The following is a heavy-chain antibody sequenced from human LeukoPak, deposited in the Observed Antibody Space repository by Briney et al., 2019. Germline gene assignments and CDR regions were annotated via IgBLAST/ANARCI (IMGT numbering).Heavy chain of an antibody. CDR1: GGSISGYY. J-gene: IGHJ4*02. CDR2: ISYSGST. Sequence: SETLSLTCTVSGGSISGYYWSWIRQPPGKGLEWIGCISYSGSTNYNPSLKSRVTISVDTSKNQFSLKLSSVTAADTAVYYCARARDCSSTSCYILGDYWGQGTLVTVSS. CDR3: ARARDCSSTSCYILGDY. V-gene: IGHV4-59*01. D-gene: IGHD2-2*02.